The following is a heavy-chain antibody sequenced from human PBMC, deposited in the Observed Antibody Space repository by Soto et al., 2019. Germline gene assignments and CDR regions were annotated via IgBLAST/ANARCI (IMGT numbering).Heavy chain of an antibody. CDR3: SRPAEYYGSGSLDF. Sequence: GGSLRLSCTTSGFRFGDFAMIWVRQAPGKGLEWVGFIRSKAYGGTSQYAASVRGRFTISRDDSTSIAYPQMDSLKIDDTGVYYCSRPAEYYGSGSLDFWGQGTLVTVSS. J-gene: IGHJ4*02. CDR1: GFRFGDFA. CDR2: IRSKAYGGTS. V-gene: IGHV3-49*04. D-gene: IGHD3-10*01.